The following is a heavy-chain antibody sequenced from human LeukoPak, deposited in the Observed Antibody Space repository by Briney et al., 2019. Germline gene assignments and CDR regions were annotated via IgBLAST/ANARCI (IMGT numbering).Heavy chain of an antibody. V-gene: IGHV3-7*01. J-gene: IGHJ6*02. CDR1: GFSLSNYW. D-gene: IGHD3-10*01. CDR3: AWYGVTHGLDV. Sequence: GGSLRLSCAASGFSLSNYWMSWVRQAPGKGLEWVANINQDGGDKYYVDSVMGRFTISKDNAKNSVYLQMNSLRPEDTAIYYCAWYGVTHGLDVWGQGTTVTVSS. CDR2: INQDGGDK.